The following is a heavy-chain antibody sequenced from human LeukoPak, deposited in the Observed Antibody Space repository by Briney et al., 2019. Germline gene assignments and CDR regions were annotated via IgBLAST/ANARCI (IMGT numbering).Heavy chain of an antibody. V-gene: IGHV3-33*01. D-gene: IGHD3-22*01. CDR1: GFTFSSYG. CDR2: IWYDGSNK. J-gene: IGHJ5*02. CDR3: ASVTYYYDSSGYYSGGWFDP. Sequence: GGSLRLSCAASGFTFSSYGMHWVRQAPGKGLEWVAVIWYDGSNKYYADSVKGRFTISRDNSKNTLYLQMNSLRAEDTAVYYCASVTYYYDSSGYYSGGWFDPWGQGTLVTVSS.